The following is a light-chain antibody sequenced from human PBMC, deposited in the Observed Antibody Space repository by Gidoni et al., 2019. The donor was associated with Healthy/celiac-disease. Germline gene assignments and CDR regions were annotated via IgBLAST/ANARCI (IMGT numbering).Light chain of an antibody. J-gene: IGKJ4*01. V-gene: IGKV3-11*01. CDR3: QQRSNWPLT. CDR1: QSVSNY. Sequence: EFVLTQSPPTLSFSPGERATLSCRASQSVSNYLAWYQQKPGQAPRLLIYDAFNRATGIPARFSGSGSGTVFTLTISSLEPEDFAVYYCQQRSNWPLTFGGGTKVEIK. CDR2: DAF.